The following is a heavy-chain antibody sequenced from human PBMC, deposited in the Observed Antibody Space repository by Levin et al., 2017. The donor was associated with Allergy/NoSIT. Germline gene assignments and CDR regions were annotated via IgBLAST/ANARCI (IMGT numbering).Heavy chain of an antibody. J-gene: IGHJ5*02. CDR1: GYKFTSYW. D-gene: IGHD1-26*01. V-gene: IGHV5-51*01. CDR2: IYPGDSDT. CDR3: ARGLREGELLQFDP. Sequence: GGSLRLSCKGSGYKFTSYWIGWVRQMPGKGLEWMGIIYPGDSDTTYSPSFQGQVTISADKSISTAYLQWSSLKASDTAMYYCARGLREGELLQFDPWGQGTLVTVSS.